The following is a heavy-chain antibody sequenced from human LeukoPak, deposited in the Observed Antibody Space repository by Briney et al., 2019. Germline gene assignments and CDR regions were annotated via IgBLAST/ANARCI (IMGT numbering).Heavy chain of an antibody. V-gene: IGHV1-69*06. D-gene: IGHD3-3*01. CDR1: GGTFSSYA. J-gene: IGHJ3*02. Sequence: ASVTVSCKASGGTFSSYAISWVRQAPGQGLEWMGGIIPIFGTANYAQTIQGRVTITADKSTSTAYMELSSLRSEDMAVYYCARGGRIRIFGEVIRTVKDDAFDIWGQGTMVTVSS. CDR3: ARGGRIRIFGEVIRTVKDDAFDI. CDR2: IIPIFGTA.